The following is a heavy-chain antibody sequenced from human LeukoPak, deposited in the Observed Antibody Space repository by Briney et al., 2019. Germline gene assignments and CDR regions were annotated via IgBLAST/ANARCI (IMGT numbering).Heavy chain of an antibody. CDR3: ARDSSDFWSGLYYGMDV. J-gene: IGHJ6*02. D-gene: IGHD3-3*01. CDR1: GFTSSSYS. V-gene: IGHV3-21*01. CDR2: ISSSSSYI. Sequence: GGSLRLSCAASGFTSSSYSMNWVRQAPGKGLEWVSSISSSSSYIYYADSVKGRFTISRDNAKNSLYLQMNSLRAEDTAVYYCARDSSDFWSGLYYGMDVWGQGTTVTVSS.